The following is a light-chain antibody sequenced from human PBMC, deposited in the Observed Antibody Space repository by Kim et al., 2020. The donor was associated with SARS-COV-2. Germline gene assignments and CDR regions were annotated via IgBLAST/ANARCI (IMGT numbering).Light chain of an antibody. CDR3: QQSYSTPYT. J-gene: IGKJ2*01. V-gene: IGKV1-39*01. Sequence: DIQMTQSPSSLSASVGDRVTITCRASQSISSSLNWYLQKPGKAPKLLIYAASSLQSGVPSRFSGSGSGTDFTLTISSLQPEDFATYYCQQSYSTPYTFGQGTKLEI. CDR1: QSISSS. CDR2: AAS.